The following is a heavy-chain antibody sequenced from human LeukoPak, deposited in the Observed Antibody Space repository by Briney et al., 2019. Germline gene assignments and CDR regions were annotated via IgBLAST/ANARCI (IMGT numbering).Heavy chain of an antibody. Sequence: GGSLRLSCAASGFTFRNYWMSWVRQAPGKGLEWVANIKQDGSEKYYVDSVKGRFTISRDNAKNSLYLQMNSLRAEDTAVYYCARARGDDYGDYVDYWGQGTLVTVSS. D-gene: IGHD4-17*01. CDR3: ARARGDDYGDYVDY. J-gene: IGHJ4*02. CDR1: GFTFRNYW. CDR2: IKQDGSEK. V-gene: IGHV3-7*01.